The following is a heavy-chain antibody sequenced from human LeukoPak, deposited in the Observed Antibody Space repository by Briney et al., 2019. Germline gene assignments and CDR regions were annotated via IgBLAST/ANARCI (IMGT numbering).Heavy chain of an antibody. V-gene: IGHV1-69*13. Sequence: SVKVSCKASGGTFSSYAISWVRQAPGQGLEWMGGIVPIFGTTKCAQKFQGRVTLTADGSTSTAYMELSSLRSEDTAFYYCARDPGHSGGQNWGQGTLVTVSS. J-gene: IGHJ4*02. CDR3: ARDPGHSGGQN. CDR1: GGTFSSYA. D-gene: IGHD5-12*01. CDR2: IVPIFGTT.